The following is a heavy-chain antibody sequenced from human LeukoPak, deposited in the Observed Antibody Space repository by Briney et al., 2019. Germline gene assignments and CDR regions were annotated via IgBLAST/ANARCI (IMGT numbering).Heavy chain of an antibody. D-gene: IGHD1-14*01. CDR3: AREVWGPEY. CDR1: GASISSGNYY. Sequence: ETLSLTCIVSGASISSGNYYWTWVRQAPGKGLEWVGNIKQDGSDKNYMDSVKGRFTISRDNTKNSVYLQMSSLRAEDTAVYYCAREVWGPEYWGQGTLVTVSS. CDR2: IKQDGSDK. V-gene: IGHV3-7*01. J-gene: IGHJ4*02.